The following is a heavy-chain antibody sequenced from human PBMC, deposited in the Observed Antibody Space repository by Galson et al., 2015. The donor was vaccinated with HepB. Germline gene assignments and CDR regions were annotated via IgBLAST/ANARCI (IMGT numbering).Heavy chain of an antibody. D-gene: IGHD2-15*01. J-gene: IGHJ6*02. CDR3: ARHLKNIVVVSTPEPPYYYGMDV. CDR2: IIPIFGTA. Sequence: SVKVSCKASGGTFSSYAISWVRQAPGQGLEWMGGIIPIFGTANYAQKFQGRVTITADESTSTAYMELSSLRSEDTAVYYCARHLKNIVVVSTPEPPYYYGMDVWGQGTTVTVSS. V-gene: IGHV1-69*13. CDR1: GGTFSSYA.